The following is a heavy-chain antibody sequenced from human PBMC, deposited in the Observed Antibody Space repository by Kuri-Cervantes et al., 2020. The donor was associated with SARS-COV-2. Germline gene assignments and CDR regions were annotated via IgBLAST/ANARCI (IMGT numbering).Heavy chain of an antibody. CDR2: IHGSGGST. V-gene: IGHV3-23*01. CDR1: GFTFGIYA. J-gene: IGHJ3*01. CDR3: AKDVLAVAGIGVNGLDV. D-gene: IGHD6-19*01. Sequence: GESLKISCAASGFTFGIYAMSWVRQAPGKGLEWVSVIHGSGGSTYYADSVKGRFTISRDNSKNTVSLQMNSLRADDTAVYYCAKDVLAVAGIGVNGLDVWGQGTMVTVSS.